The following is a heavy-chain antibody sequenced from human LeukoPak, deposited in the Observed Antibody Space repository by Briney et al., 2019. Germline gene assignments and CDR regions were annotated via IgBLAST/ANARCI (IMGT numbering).Heavy chain of an antibody. CDR3: ARARGGDDILTLDY. CDR1: GGTFSSYA. J-gene: IGHJ4*02. V-gene: IGHV1-69*06. CDR2: IIPIFGKA. D-gene: IGHD3-9*01. Sequence: SVTVSCKASGGTFSSYAISWVRQAPGQGLEWMGGIIPIFGKANYAQKFQGRVTITADKSTSTAYMEPSSLRSEDTAVYYCARARGGDDILTLDYWGQGTLVTVSS.